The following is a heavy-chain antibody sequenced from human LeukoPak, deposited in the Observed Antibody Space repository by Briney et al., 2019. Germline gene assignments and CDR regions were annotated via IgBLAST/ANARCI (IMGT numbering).Heavy chain of an antibody. V-gene: IGHV4-30-4*01. CDR2: IYYSGST. CDR1: GGSISSGDYY. CDR3: ARVGFGGYSYGYVDF. D-gene: IGHD5-18*01. J-gene: IGHJ4*02. Sequence: SQTLSLTCTVSGGSISSGDYYWSWIRQPPGKGLEWIGYIYYSGSTYYNPSLKGRVTISVDTSKNQFSLRLSSVAAADTAVYYCARVGFGGYSYGYVDFWGQGTLVTVSS.